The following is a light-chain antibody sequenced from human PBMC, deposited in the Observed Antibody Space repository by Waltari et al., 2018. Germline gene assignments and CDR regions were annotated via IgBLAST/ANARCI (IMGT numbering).Light chain of an antibody. J-gene: IGKJ1*01. Sequence: EIVMTQSPATLSVSPGERATLSCRASQSISNDLAWHQQKPGQAPRLLIYGESTRATGIPDRFSGSGSGTEFTLTISSLQSEDFAVYYCQQYYRWWTFGLGTKVERK. CDR2: GES. CDR1: QSISND. V-gene: IGKV3-15*01. CDR3: QQYYRWWT.